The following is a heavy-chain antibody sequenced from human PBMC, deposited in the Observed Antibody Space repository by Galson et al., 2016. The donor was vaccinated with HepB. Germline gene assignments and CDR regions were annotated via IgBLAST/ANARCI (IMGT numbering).Heavy chain of an antibody. CDR3: ARGTRYSSGWLEALDI. J-gene: IGHJ3*02. Sequence: SLRLSCAASGFTFSTYQMTWVRQAPGKGPEWISYISGSGHMTYYADSMKGRFTISRDNAQNSLYLQMRNLGAADTAIYYCARGTRYSSGWLEALDICGQGTMVTVS. V-gene: IGHV3-48*03. D-gene: IGHD6-19*01. CDR1: GFTFSTYQ. CDR2: ISGSGHMT.